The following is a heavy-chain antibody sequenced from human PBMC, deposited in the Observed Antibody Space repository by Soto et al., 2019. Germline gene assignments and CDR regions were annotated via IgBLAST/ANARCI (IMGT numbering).Heavy chain of an antibody. J-gene: IGHJ4*02. CDR2: ISYTGST. Sequence: QVQLQESGPGLVKPLETLSLTSTVAGGSISNYYWSWIRQSPGKGLGWIGYISYTGSTNYNPSLKTRATMPVDTSKNQITLKLRSGTTADTAVYFCGEQMRFSDISDKYDYWGQGTLVPVSS. CDR1: GGSISNYY. D-gene: IGHD3-22*01. V-gene: IGHV4-59*01. CDR3: GEQMRFSDISDKYDY.